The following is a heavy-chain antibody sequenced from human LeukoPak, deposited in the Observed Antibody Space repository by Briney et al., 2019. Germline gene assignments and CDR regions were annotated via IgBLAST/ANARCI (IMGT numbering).Heavy chain of an antibody. Sequence: GASVKVSCKASGYTFTSYYMHWVRQAPGQGLEWMGIINPSGGSTSYAQKFQGRVTMTRDTSTSTVYMELSSLRSEDTAVYYCARVGFGDTAMVPLGGGNSHFDYWGQGTLVTVSS. J-gene: IGHJ4*02. D-gene: IGHD5-18*01. CDR2: INPSGGST. V-gene: IGHV1-46*01. CDR3: ARVGFGDTAMVPLGGGNSHFDY. CDR1: GYTFTSYY.